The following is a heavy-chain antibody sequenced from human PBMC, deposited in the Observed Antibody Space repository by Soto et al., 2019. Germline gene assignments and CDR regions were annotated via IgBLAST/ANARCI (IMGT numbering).Heavy chain of an antibody. J-gene: IGHJ4*02. CDR2: IIPILGIA. Sequence: ASVKVSCKASGGTFSSYTISWVRQAPGQGLEWMGRIIPILGIANYAQKFQGRVTITADKSTSTAYMELSSLRSEDTAVYYCARAVRGGGSCYFDYWGQGTLVTVSS. V-gene: IGHV1-69*02. CDR3: ARAVRGGGSCYFDY. CDR1: GGTFSSYT. D-gene: IGHD2-15*01.